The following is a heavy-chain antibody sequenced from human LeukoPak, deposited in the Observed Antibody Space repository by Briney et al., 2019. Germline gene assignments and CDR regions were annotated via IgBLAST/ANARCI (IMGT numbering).Heavy chain of an antibody. CDR1: GGSISSSSYY. V-gene: IGHV4-39*01. Sequence: SETLSLTCTVSGGSISSSSYYWGWIRQPPGKGLEWIGSIYYSGNTYYNPSLNSRVTISVEASKNQFSLRLSSVTAADTAVYYCARPDYAGWFDPWGQGTLVTVSS. D-gene: IGHD4-23*01. J-gene: IGHJ5*02. CDR3: ARPDYAGWFDP. CDR2: IYYSGNT.